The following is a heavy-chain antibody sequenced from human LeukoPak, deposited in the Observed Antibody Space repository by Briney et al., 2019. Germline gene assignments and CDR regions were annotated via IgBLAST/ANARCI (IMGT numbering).Heavy chain of an antibody. V-gene: IGHV4-31*03. D-gene: IGHD2-2*01. CDR3: ARAEAAASGCWFDP. CDR2: IYYSGST. J-gene: IGHJ5*02. Sequence: SQTLSLTCTVPGGSISSGGYYWSWIRQHPGKGLEWIGYIYYSGSTYYNPSLKSRVTISVDTSKNQFSLKLSSVTAADTAVYYCARAEAAASGCWFDPWGQGTLVTVSS. CDR1: GGSISSGGYY.